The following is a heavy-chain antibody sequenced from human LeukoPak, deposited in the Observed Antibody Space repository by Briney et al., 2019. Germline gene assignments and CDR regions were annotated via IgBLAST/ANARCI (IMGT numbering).Heavy chain of an antibody. CDR2: IVVGSGNT. D-gene: IGHD4-23*01. Sequence: SVKVSCKASGFTFTSSAMQWVRQARGQRLEWIGWIVVGSGNTNYAQKFQERVTITRDMSTSTAYMELSSLRSEDTAVYYCAADGGLTKAPEIGYYYYYMDVWGKGTTVTVFS. V-gene: IGHV1-58*02. CDR3: AADGGLTKAPEIGYYYYYMDV. CDR1: GFTFTSSA. J-gene: IGHJ6*03.